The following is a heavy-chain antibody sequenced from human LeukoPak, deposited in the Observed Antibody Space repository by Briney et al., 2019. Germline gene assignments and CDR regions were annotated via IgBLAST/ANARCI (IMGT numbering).Heavy chain of an antibody. J-gene: IGHJ6*02. V-gene: IGHV1-69*01. Sequence: SVKVSCRASGGTFSSYAISWVRQAPGQGLEWMGGIIPFFGSIANYAQRSQNRVTITADESASTAYMELSGLKSEDTAVYYCAREKWEPPYYYYGLDVWGQGTTVTVSS. CDR2: IIPFFGSIA. CDR3: AREKWEPPYYYYGLDV. D-gene: IGHD1-26*01. CDR1: GGTFSSYA.